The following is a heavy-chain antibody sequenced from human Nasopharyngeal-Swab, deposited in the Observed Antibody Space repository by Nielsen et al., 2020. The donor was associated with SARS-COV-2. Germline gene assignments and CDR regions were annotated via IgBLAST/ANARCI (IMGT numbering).Heavy chain of an antibody. CDR3: ARGRQQLVRGYDY. CDR1: GGTFSSYA. V-gene: IGHV1-69*06. D-gene: IGHD6-13*01. CDR2: IIPIFGTA. Sequence: SVKVSCKASGGTFSSYAISWVRQAPGQGLEWMGGIIPIFGTANYAQKFQGRVTITADKSTSTAYMELSSLRSEGTAVYYCARGRQQLVRGYDYWGQGTLVTVSS. J-gene: IGHJ4*02.